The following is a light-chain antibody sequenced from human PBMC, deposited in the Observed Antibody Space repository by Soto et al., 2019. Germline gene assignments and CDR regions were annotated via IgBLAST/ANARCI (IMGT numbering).Light chain of an antibody. CDR2: GTS. CDR1: QTVSSN. Sequence: EVVMSQSPATLSVSPGERATLSCRASQTVSSNLAWYQQKPGQSPRLLIYGTSTRATGVPARFSGSGSGTEFTLTISSLQSEDFAFYYCQQYGSSPHTFGQGTRLEI. CDR3: QQYGSSPHT. J-gene: IGKJ5*01. V-gene: IGKV3-15*01.